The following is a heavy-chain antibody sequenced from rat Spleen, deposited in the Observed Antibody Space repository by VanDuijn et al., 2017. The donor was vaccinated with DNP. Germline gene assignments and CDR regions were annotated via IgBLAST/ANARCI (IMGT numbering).Heavy chain of an antibody. Sequence: EVQLQESGPGLVKPSQSLSLTCSVTGYSITSNFWGWIRKFPGSKMEWIGHITYSGTTNYNPSLKSRISITRDTSKNQFFLHLNSVTTEDTATYYCARWYNYFDYWGQGVMVTVSS. D-gene: IGHD1-5*01. CDR1: GYSITSNF. V-gene: IGHV3-1*01. J-gene: IGHJ2*01. CDR3: ARWYNYFDY. CDR2: ITYSGTT.